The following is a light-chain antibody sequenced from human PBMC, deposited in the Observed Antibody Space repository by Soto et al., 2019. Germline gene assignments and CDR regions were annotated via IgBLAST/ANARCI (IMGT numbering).Light chain of an antibody. V-gene: IGKV1-39*01. CDR1: QSISSY. J-gene: IGKJ1*01. Sequence: DIQMTQSPSSLSASVGDRVTITCRASQSISSYLNWYQQKPGKAPKLLIYAASSLQGGVPSSFSGSGSGTDFTLTINSLQPEDFATYYCQQTYSTPTFGQGTKVEIK. CDR2: AAS. CDR3: QQTYSTPT.